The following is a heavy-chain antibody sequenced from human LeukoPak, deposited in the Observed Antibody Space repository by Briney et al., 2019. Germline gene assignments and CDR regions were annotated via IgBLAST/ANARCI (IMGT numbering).Heavy chain of an antibody. J-gene: IGHJ4*02. Sequence: SETLSLTCTVSGGSISSSNYNWGWIRQPPGKGLEWIGSIYYSGTTYYSSSLKSRVIISVDTSKNQFSLKLSSVTATDTAVYYCARHEAQDFDYWGQGTLVTVSS. V-gene: IGHV4-39*01. CDR1: GGSISSSNYN. CDR2: IYYSGTT. CDR3: ARHEAQDFDY.